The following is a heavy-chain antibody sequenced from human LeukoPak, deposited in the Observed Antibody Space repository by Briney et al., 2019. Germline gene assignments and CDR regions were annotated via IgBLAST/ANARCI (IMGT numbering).Heavy chain of an antibody. CDR3: AASNTAMVTYYFDY. V-gene: IGHV4-59*01. D-gene: IGHD5-18*01. Sequence: SETLSLTCSVSGVSISSDYWSWIRQPPGKGLEWIGYIYYSGNTNYNPSLKGRVTISVDTSKNRFSLRLSSVTAADTAVYYCAASNTAMVTYYFDYWGQGTLVTVSS. CDR1: GVSISSDY. CDR2: IYYSGNT. J-gene: IGHJ4*02.